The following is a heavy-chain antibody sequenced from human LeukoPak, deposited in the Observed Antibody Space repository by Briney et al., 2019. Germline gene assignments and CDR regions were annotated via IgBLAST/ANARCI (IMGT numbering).Heavy chain of an antibody. V-gene: IGHV4-4*07. CDR3: ARDCSGGSCYLSDAFDI. CDR2: IYTSGST. D-gene: IGHD2-15*01. CDR1: GGSISSYY. J-gene: IGHJ3*02. Sequence: PSETLSLTCTVSGGSISSYYWSWIRQPAGKGLEWIGRIYTSGSTNYNPSLKSRVTISVDKSKNQFSLKLSSATAADTAVYYCARDCSGGSCYLSDAFDIWGQGTMVTVSS.